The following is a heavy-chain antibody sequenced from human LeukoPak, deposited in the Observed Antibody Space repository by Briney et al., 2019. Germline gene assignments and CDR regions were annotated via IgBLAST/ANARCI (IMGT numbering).Heavy chain of an antibody. J-gene: IGHJ4*02. Sequence: ASVKVSCKASGGTFSSYAISWVRQAPGRGLEWMGGIIPIFGTANYAQKFQGRATITADESTSTAYMELSSLRSEDTAVYYCASGVTTLHQIKYYFDYWGQGTLVTVSS. D-gene: IGHD4-17*01. V-gene: IGHV1-69*13. CDR2: IIPIFGTA. CDR3: ASGVTTLHQIKYYFDY. CDR1: GGTFSSYA.